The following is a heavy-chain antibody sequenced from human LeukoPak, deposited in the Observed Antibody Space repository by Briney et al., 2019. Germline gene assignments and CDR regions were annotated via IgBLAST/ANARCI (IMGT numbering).Heavy chain of an antibody. CDR2: VDPEDGET. J-gene: IGHJ4*02. V-gene: IGHV1-69-2*01. CDR3: ATPIEMATIIGFDY. Sequence: ASVKVSRKVSGYTFTDYYMHWVQQAPGKGLEWMGLVDPEDGETIYAEKFQGRVTITADTSTDTAYMELSSLRSEDAAVYYCATPIEMATIIGFDYWGQGTLVTVSS. CDR1: GYTFTDYY. D-gene: IGHD5-24*01.